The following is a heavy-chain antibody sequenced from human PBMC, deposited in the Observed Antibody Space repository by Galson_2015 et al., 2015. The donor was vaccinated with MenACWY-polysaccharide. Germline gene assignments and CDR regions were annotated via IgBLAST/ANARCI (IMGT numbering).Heavy chain of an antibody. J-gene: IGHJ4*02. CDR1: GFTFSSYS. V-gene: IGHV3-48*02. CDR2: ISSGGTI. D-gene: IGHD1-26*01. CDR3: ARVLKGLVGATPHY. Sequence: LRLSCAASGFTFSSYSMNWVRQAPGKGLEWVSYISSGGTIYYADSVKGRFTISRDNAKNSLYLQMNSLRDDDTAVYYCARVLKGLVGATPHYWGQGTLVTVSS.